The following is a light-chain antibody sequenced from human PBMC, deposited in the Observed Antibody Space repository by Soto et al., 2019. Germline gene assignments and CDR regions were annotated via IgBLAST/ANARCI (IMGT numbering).Light chain of an antibody. Sequence: QSVLTQPPSASGSPGQSVTISCTGTSSDVGGYNYVSWYQQHPGKAAKLMIYEVSERPSGVPDRFSGSKSSNTASLTVSGLQAEDEADYYCSSYAGSNNFVFGTGTKLTVL. J-gene: IGLJ1*01. V-gene: IGLV2-8*01. CDR1: SSDVGGYNY. CDR3: SSYAGSNNFV. CDR2: EVS.